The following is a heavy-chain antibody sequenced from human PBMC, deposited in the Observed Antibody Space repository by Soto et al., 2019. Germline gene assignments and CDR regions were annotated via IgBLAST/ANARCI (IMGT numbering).Heavy chain of an antibody. CDR2: IKQDGSAT. Sequence: EVQLVESGGGLVQPGGSLRLSCAASGFTFSRYWMSWVRQAPGKGLEWVASIKQDGSATYFVDSVNGRFTISRDNAKNSVYLQMNSLRAEEKAVYYWARYYDFWSDLAYGAKWGHGAGVTVSS. J-gene: IGHJ4*01. CDR1: GFTFSRYW. CDR3: ARYYDFWSDLAYGAK. D-gene: IGHD3-3*01. V-gene: IGHV3-7*01.